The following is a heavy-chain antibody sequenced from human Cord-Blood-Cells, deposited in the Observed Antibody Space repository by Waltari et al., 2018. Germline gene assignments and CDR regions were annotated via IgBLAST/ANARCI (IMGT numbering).Heavy chain of an antibody. D-gene: IGHD6-13*01. Sequence: QVQLQQRGAGLLKPSAPLSLTCAAHGGSFTGYYWSWIRQPPGRGLEWIGEINHRGRTNYNPSLKSRVTISVDTSKNQFSLKLGSVTAADTAVYYCTGSSWYYYYYYMDVWGKGTTVTVSS. CDR2: INHRGRT. J-gene: IGHJ6*03. V-gene: IGHV4-34*01. CDR3: TGSSWYYYYYYMDV. CDR1: GGSFTGYY.